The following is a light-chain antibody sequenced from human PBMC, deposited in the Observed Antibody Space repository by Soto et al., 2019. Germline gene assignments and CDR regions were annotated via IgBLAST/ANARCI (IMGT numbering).Light chain of an antibody. CDR3: QQYNEWPS. CDR2: GAS. Sequence: EIVMTQSPATLSVSPGESATLSCRASQSVSSKLAWYQQKVGQAPRLLIYGASTRPTGIPARFSGSGSGTEFTLTISSLQSEDFAVYFCQQYNEWPSFGPGTKVDIK. J-gene: IGKJ3*01. CDR1: QSVSSK. V-gene: IGKV3-15*01.